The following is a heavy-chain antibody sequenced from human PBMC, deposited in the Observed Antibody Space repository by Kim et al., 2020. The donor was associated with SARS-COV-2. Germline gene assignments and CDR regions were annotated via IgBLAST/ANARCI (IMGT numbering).Heavy chain of an antibody. CDR2: ISYDGSNK. V-gene: IGHV3-30*18. CDR3: AKYSSGGSRCFDY. D-gene: IGHD2-15*01. Sequence: GGSLRLSCAASGFTFSSYGMHWVRQAPGKGLEWVAVISYDGSNKYYADSVKGRFTISRDNSKNTLYLQMNSLRAEDTAVYYCAKYSSGGSRCFDYWGQGTLVTVSS. J-gene: IGHJ4*02. CDR1: GFTFSSYG.